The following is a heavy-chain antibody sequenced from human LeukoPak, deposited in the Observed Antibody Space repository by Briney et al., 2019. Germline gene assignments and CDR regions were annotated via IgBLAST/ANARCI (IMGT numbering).Heavy chain of an antibody. D-gene: IGHD2-8*01. Sequence: GGSLRLSCAASEFTFSSYWMSWVRQAPGKGLEWVANIKQDGGEKYYLDSVKGRFTVSRDNAKNSLYLQMNSLRAEDTAVYYCARSEMVYATNWSDPWGQGTLVTVSS. CDR3: ARSEMVYATNWSDP. V-gene: IGHV3-7*03. J-gene: IGHJ5*02. CDR1: EFTFSSYW. CDR2: IKQDGGEK.